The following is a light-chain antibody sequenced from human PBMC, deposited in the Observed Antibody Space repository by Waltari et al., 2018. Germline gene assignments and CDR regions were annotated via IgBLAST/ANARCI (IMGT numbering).Light chain of an antibody. CDR1: SSHLGSNY. CDR3: AAWDDSLSGCVV. V-gene: IGLV1-47*01. J-gene: IGLJ2*01. Sequence: QSVLTQPPSASGTPGQRVTISSSGRSSHLGSNYAFWYQQLPGTAPKLLIYRNNQRPSGVPDRFFGSKSGTSASLVISGLRSEDEAYYYCAAWDDSLSGCVVFGGGTKVTVL. CDR2: RNN.